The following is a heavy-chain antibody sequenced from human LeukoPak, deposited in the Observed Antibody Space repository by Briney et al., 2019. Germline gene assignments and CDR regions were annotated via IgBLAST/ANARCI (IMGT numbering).Heavy chain of an antibody. CDR2: VNESGGT. Sequence: SETLSLTCAVYIDSFSNYHWNWIRQTPAKGMEWIGEVNESGGTNISPSLKSRVTISVDTSKNQFSLKLSSVTAADTAVYYCARADIAAAGMGAHFDYWGQGTLVTVSS. V-gene: IGHV4-34*01. J-gene: IGHJ4*02. CDR1: IDSFSNYH. CDR3: ARADIAAAGMGAHFDY. D-gene: IGHD6-13*01.